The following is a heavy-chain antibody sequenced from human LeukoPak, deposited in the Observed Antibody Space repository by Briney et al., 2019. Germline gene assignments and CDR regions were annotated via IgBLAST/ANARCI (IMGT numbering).Heavy chain of an antibody. CDR3: ARRVIGDYYDSSGYLGLDY. V-gene: IGHV3-74*01. Sequence: GGSLRLSCAASGFTFSSYWMHWVRQAPGKGLVWVSRINSDGSSTSYADSVKGRFTISRDNAKNTLYLQMNSLRAEDTALYYCARRVIGDYYDSSGYLGLDYWGQGTLVTVSS. CDR1: GFTFSSYW. D-gene: IGHD3-22*01. J-gene: IGHJ4*02. CDR2: INSDGSST.